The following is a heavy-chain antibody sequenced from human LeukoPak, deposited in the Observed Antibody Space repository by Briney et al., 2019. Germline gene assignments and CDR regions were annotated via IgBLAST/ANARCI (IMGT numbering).Heavy chain of an antibody. J-gene: IGHJ4*02. CDR1: GFTFSSYG. CDR3: AKDARWLVPSM. V-gene: IGHV3-30*18. D-gene: IGHD6-19*01. Sequence: PGGSLRLSCAASGFTFSSYGLHWVRQAPGKGLEWLAVISYDGSNKYYADSVKGRFTISRDNSKNTLYLQMNSLRAEDTAVYYCAKDARWLVPSMWGQGTLVTVSS. CDR2: ISYDGSNK.